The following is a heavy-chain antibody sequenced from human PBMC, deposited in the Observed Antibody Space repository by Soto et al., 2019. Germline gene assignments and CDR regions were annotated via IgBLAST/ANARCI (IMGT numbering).Heavy chain of an antibody. D-gene: IGHD6-13*01. Sequence: GGSLRLSCAASGFTFSDYYMSWIRQAPGRGLEWVSYISSSSSYTNYADSVKGRFTISRDNSKNTLYLQMNSLRAEDTAVYYCARDGDSSSWFYYYYYGMDVWGQGTTVTVSS. CDR3: ARDGDSSSWFYYYYYGMDV. CDR2: ISSSSSYT. V-gene: IGHV3-11*06. J-gene: IGHJ6*02. CDR1: GFTFSDYY.